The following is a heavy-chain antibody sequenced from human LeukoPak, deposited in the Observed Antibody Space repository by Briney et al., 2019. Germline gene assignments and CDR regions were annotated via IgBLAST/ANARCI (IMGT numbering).Heavy chain of an antibody. V-gene: IGHV3-30*04. J-gene: IGHJ6*02. CDR3: ARPRVATIYYYYYYGMDV. Sequence: GGSLRRSCAASGFTFSSYAMHWVRQAPGKGLEWVAVISYDGSNKYYADSVKGRFTISRDNSKNTLYLQMNSLRAEDTAVYYCARPRVATIYYYYYYGMDVWGQGTTVTVSS. CDR2: ISYDGSNK. D-gene: IGHD5-12*01. CDR1: GFTFSSYA.